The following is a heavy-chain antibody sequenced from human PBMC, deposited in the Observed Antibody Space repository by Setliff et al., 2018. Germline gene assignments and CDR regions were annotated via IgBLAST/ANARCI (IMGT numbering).Heavy chain of an antibody. CDR1: GFTFSSFA. CDR3: AKGRYYYDSRGGYFDY. J-gene: IGHJ4*02. Sequence: GGSLRLSCAASGFTFSSFAMSWVRQDPGKGLEWVSAISGSGGSTYYADSVKGRFTISRDNSKNTLYLQMNSLRAEDTAVYYCAKGRYYYDSRGGYFDYWGQGTLVTVSS. CDR2: ISGSGGST. D-gene: IGHD3-22*01. V-gene: IGHV3-23*01.